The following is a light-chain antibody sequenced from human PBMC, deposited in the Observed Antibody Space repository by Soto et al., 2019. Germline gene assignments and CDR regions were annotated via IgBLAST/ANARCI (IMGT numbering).Light chain of an antibody. Sequence: QSVLTQPPSASGTPGQKVTISCSGGSSNIGSNTVNWYQQVPGTAPKLLIYDNNQRPSRVPDRFSGSKSGTSAPLAISGLQSDDEADYFCAAWDDSLNGYVFGTGTKVTVL. J-gene: IGLJ1*01. CDR3: AAWDDSLNGYV. CDR1: SSNIGSNT. CDR2: DNN. V-gene: IGLV1-44*01.